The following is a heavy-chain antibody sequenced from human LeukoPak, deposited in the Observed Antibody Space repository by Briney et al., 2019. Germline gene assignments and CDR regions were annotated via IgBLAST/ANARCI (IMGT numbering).Heavy chain of an antibody. D-gene: IGHD3-22*01. CDR2: INEGGNEK. J-gene: IGHJ1*01. Sequence: GGSLRLSCAASGFTFRNYWMSWVRQVPGKGLEWVVNINEGGNEKNYVDSVKGRFTASRDNAQNSLYLQMNSLRVEDTAVYYCATGITMMIMAPGYWGQGTLVTVS. V-gene: IGHV3-7*03. CDR1: GFTFRNYW. CDR3: ATGITMMIMAPGY.